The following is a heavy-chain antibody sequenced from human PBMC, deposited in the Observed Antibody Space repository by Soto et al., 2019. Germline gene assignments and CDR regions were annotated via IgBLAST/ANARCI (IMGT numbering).Heavy chain of an antibody. Sequence: GGSLRLSCAASGFTFSSYAMHWVRQAPGKGLEWVAVISYDGSNKYYADSVKGRFTISRDNSKNTLYLQMNSLRAEDTAVYYCAREEVDIVVVPAAMGAPYYYYGMDVWGQGTTVTVSS. J-gene: IGHJ6*02. D-gene: IGHD2-2*03. CDR1: GFTFSSYA. CDR3: AREEVDIVVVPAAMGAPYYYYGMDV. CDR2: ISYDGSNK. V-gene: IGHV3-30-3*01.